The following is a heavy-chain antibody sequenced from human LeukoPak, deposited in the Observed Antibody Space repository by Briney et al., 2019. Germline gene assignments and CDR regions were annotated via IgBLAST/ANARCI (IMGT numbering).Heavy chain of an antibody. J-gene: IGHJ4*02. V-gene: IGHV4-39*07. CDR3: ARGGSSFTAMVLFDY. CDR2: IYYSGST. Sequence: PSETLSLTCTVSGGSISSSSYYWGWIRQPPGKGLEWIGSIYYSGSTYYNPSLKSRVTISVGTSKNQFSLRLSSVTAADTAVYYCARGGSSFTAMVLFDYWGQGTLVTVSS. D-gene: IGHD5-18*01. CDR1: GGSISSSSYY.